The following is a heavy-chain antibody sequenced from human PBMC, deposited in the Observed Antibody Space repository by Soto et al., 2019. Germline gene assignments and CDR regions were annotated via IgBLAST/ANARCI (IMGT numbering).Heavy chain of an antibody. V-gene: IGHV1-46*01. Sequence: QVQLMQYGAEVKKPGASVKVSCKASGDTFSDYYIHWVRQAPGQGLEWMGTVNPSGGHTTYSQHFLGRVTMTRDTSTSTLHMELTSLTSEDTAVYYCARGGHVVVVTAALDYWGQGTLVTVSS. CDR1: GDTFSDYY. J-gene: IGHJ4*02. CDR2: VNPSGGHT. CDR3: ARGGHVVVVTAALDY. D-gene: IGHD2-21*02.